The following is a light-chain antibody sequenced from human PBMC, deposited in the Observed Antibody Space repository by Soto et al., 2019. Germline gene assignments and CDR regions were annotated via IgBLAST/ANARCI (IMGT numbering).Light chain of an antibody. Sequence: QSALTQPASVSGSPGQSITISCTGTSSDVGGYNYVSWYQQHPGKAPKLMIYGVSNRPSGVSNRFSGSKSGNTASLTISGLQAEDEADYYCSSYTSSSTLFYVFGTGTKVTVL. CDR1: SSDVGGYNY. J-gene: IGLJ1*01. CDR3: SSYTSSSTLFYV. V-gene: IGLV2-14*01. CDR2: GVS.